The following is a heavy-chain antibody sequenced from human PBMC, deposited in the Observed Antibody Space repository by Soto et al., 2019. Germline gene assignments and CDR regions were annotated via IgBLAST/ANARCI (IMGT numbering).Heavy chain of an antibody. D-gene: IGHD3-10*01. Sequence: ASVKVSCKASGYTFTSYGISWVRQAPGQGLEWMGWISAYNGNTNYAQKLQGRVTMTTDTSTSTVFMELSSLRSEDTAVYYCARDGSITMVRGVIINFDYWGQGTLVTVSS. CDR2: ISAYNGNT. CDR3: ARDGSITMVRGVIINFDY. CDR1: GYTFTSYG. J-gene: IGHJ4*02. V-gene: IGHV1-18*01.